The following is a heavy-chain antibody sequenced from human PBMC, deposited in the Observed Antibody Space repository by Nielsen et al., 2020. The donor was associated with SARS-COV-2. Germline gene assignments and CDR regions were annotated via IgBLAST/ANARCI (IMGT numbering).Heavy chain of an antibody. V-gene: IGHV4-39*01. Sequence: SETLSLTCTVSGDSISGNTYYWGWIRQPPGKGLEWIGSIYYGGSTYYNPSLKSRVTISVDTSKNHFSLKLSSVTAADTAVYYCATQRVAGPLNWGQETLVPVSS. CDR2: IYYGGST. CDR3: ATQRVAGPLN. D-gene: IGHD6-19*01. J-gene: IGHJ4*02. CDR1: GDSISGNTYY.